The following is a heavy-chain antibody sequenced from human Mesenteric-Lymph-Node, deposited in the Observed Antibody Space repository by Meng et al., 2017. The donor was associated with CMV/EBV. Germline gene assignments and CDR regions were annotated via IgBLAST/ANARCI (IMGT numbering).Heavy chain of an antibody. Sequence: GGSLRLSCAASGFTFSSYWMHWVRQAPGKGLVWVSRINSDGSSTSYADSVKGRFTISGDNAKNTLYLQMNSLRAEDTAVYYCARDRRHTYDFWSGYHEPFDYWGQGTLVTVSS. CDR3: ARDRRHTYDFWSGYHEPFDY. CDR1: GFTFSSYW. J-gene: IGHJ4*02. V-gene: IGHV3-74*01. CDR2: INSDGSST. D-gene: IGHD3-3*01.